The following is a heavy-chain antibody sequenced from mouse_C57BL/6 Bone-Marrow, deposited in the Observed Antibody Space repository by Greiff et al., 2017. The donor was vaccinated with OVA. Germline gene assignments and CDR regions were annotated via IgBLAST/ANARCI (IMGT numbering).Heavy chain of an antibody. D-gene: IGHD2-1*01. V-gene: IGHV7-1*01. CDR3: ARDPYGNGFDV. CDR1: GFTFSDFY. Sequence: EVQLVESGGGLVQSGRSLRLSCATSGFTFSDFYMEWVRQAPGKGLEWIAASRNKANDYTTEYSASVKGRFIVSRDTSQSILYLQMNALRAEDTAIYYCARDPYGNGFDVWGTGTTVTVSS. J-gene: IGHJ1*03. CDR2: SRNKANDYTT.